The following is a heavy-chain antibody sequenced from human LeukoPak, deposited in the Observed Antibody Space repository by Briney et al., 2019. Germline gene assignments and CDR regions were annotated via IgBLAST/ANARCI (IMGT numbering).Heavy chain of an antibody. D-gene: IGHD2-21*01. Sequence: SETLSLTCAVSGYSISSGYYWGWIRQPPGKGLEWIGCIYHSGSTYYNPSLKSRVTISVDTSKNQFSLKLSSVTAADTAVYYCASFHCGGDCYDYWGQGTLVTVSS. CDR3: ASFHCGGDCYDY. CDR2: IYHSGST. J-gene: IGHJ4*02. V-gene: IGHV4-38-2*01. CDR1: GYSISSGYY.